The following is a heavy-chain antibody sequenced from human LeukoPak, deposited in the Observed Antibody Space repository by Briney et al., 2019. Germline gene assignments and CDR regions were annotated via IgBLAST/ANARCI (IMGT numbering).Heavy chain of an antibody. CDR2: INWNGGST. V-gene: IGHV3-20*04. J-gene: IGHJ6*03. CDR1: GFTFDDYG. CDR3: ARANGDLYYYYYYMDV. Sequence: AGGSLRLSCAAPGFTFDDYGMSWVRQAPGKGLEWVSGINWNGGSTGYADSVKGRFTISRDNAKNSLYLQMNSLRAEDTALYYCARANGDLYYYYYYMDVWGKGTTVTVSS. D-gene: IGHD4-17*01.